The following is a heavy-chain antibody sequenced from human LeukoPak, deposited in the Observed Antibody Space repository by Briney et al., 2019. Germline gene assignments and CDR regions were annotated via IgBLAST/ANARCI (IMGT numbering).Heavy chain of an antibody. Sequence: PGRALRLSCAASGCTFSSYGMHWVRQAAGKGLEGVAVISYDGSNKYYADSVKGRFTISRDNYKNTLYLQMDSLRAEDTAVYYCAKDREWELGSFDYWPQGTLVTVSS. CDR1: GCTFSSYG. D-gene: IGHD1-26*01. J-gene: IGHJ4*02. V-gene: IGHV3-30*18. CDR2: ISYDGSNK. CDR3: AKDREWELGSFDY.